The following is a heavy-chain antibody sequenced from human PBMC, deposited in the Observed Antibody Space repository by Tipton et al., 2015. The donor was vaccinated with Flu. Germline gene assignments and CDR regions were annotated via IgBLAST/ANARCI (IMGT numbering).Heavy chain of an antibody. CDR3: ARVGLWGLLLAFDN. CDR2: ISAYNGNT. J-gene: IGHJ4*02. CDR1: GYTFTSYG. Sequence: QVQLVQSGAEVKKPGASVKVSCKASGYTFTSYGISWVRQAPGQGLEWMGWISAYNGNTNYAQKLQGRVTMTTDTSTSTAYMELRSRSSGAPAVYYCARVGLWGLLLAFDNWGPGTPVAVSS. D-gene: IGHD1-26*01. V-gene: IGHV1-18*01.